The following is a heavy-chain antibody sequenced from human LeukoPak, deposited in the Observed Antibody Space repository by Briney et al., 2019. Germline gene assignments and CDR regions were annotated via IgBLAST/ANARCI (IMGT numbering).Heavy chain of an antibody. D-gene: IGHD6-13*01. Sequence: ASVKVSCKASGGTFSSYAISWVRQAPGQGLEWMGIINPSGGSTSYAQKFQGRVTMTRDTSTSTVYMELSSLRSEDTAVYYCAREGRAAAGPSFDYWGQGTLVTVSS. V-gene: IGHV1-46*01. CDR1: GGTFSSYA. J-gene: IGHJ4*02. CDR3: AREGRAAAGPSFDY. CDR2: INPSGGST.